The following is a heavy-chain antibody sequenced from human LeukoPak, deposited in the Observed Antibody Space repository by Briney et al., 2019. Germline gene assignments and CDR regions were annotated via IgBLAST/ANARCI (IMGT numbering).Heavy chain of an antibody. CDR2: IVGSGGGT. D-gene: IGHD4-17*01. J-gene: IGHJ3*01. CDR3: ARDPNGDYIGAFDF. V-gene: IGHV3-23*01. CDR1: GFTFSSYA. Sequence: GGSLRLSCEASGFTFSSYAMIWVRQAPGKGLEWVSAIVGSGGGTEYADSVKGRFTISRDNSKNTLYLEMNSLRAEDTAVYYCARDPNGDYIGAFDFRGQGTMVTVSS.